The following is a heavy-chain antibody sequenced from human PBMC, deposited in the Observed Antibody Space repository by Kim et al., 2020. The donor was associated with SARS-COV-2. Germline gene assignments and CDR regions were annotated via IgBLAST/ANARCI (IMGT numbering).Heavy chain of an antibody. D-gene: IGHD6-13*01. J-gene: IGHJ1*01. V-gene: IGHV1-69*13. CDR3: AKVLHAAGKQ. CDR2: IIPMFGIP. CDR1: GDTFTTDS. Sequence: SVKVSCKASGDTFTTDSIIWVRQGPGQGLEWMGSIIPMFGIPNYAQKFQGRITITGDESLTTAYLELSSLRSEDTATYYCAKVLHAAGKQWGQGSLVIV.